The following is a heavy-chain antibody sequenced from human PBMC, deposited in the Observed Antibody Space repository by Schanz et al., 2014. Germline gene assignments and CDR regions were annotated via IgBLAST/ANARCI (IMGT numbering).Heavy chain of an antibody. V-gene: IGHV1-18*04. CDR2: ISTYNGNT. CDR1: GYTFTSFG. D-gene: IGHD2-21*01. J-gene: IGHJ4*02. CDR3: ARWGAYCGTDCYSD. Sequence: QVQMVQSGAEVKKPGASLKVSCKASGYTFTSFGITWVRQAPGQGLEWMGWISTYNGNTNYAQKFQGRVTMTTDTSTSTAYMELRSLISDDTAVYYCARWGAYCGTDCYSDWGQGTLVTVS.